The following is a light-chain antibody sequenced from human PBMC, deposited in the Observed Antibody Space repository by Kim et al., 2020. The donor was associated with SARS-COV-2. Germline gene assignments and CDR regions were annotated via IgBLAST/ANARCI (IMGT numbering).Light chain of an antibody. CDR3: QQYVDWWT. CDR1: QSVGYT. J-gene: IGKJ1*01. CDR2: DIS. Sequence: EIMMTQFPDTLSVSPGERATLSCRASQSVGYTLAWYQQKPGQAPRLLIYDISTRVTGTPARFSGSGSGTEFTLTISGLQSDDFAIYYCQQYVDWWTFGQGTKVDIK. V-gene: IGKV3-15*01.